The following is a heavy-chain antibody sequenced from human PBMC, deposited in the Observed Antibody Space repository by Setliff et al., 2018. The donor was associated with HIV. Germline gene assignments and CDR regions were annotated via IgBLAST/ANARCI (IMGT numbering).Heavy chain of an antibody. CDR3: AREPIGGDDAFDI. J-gene: IGHJ3*02. CDR2: IIPGNGNT. CDR1: GGPFTSA. Sequence: GASVKVSCKASGGPFTSAFNWVRQVPGQGLEWMGGIIPGNGNTKYSQKFQGRVTITRDTSATTAYMELSSLRSEDTAIFYCAREPIGGDDAFDIWGQGTMVTVSS. D-gene: IGHD2-21*02. V-gene: IGHV1-3*01.